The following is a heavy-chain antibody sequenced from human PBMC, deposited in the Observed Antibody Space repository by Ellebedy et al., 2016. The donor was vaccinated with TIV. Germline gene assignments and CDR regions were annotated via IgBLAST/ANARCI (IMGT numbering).Heavy chain of an antibody. CDR1: GVTVSTNY. Sequence: GESLKISCAAAGVTVSTNYMSWVRQAPGKGLEWVSIIYSAGTTYYADSVKGRFTISRDHSENTLYLQMNSLRAEDTAVYYCVRVLGIQTAGTWSWYHDLWGRGTLVTVSS. D-gene: IGHD6-13*01. J-gene: IGHJ2*01. CDR3: VRVLGIQTAGTWSWYHDL. V-gene: IGHV3-53*01. CDR2: IYSAGTT.